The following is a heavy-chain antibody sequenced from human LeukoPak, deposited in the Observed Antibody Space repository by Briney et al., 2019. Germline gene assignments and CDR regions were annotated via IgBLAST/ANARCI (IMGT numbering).Heavy chain of an antibody. Sequence: GGSLRLSCAASGFTFSSYEMNWVRQAPGKGLEWVSYISSSGSTIYYADSVKGRFTISRDNAKNSLYLQMNSLRAEDTAVYYCASLIVGATRWGQGTLVTVSS. CDR2: ISSSGSTI. J-gene: IGHJ4*02. CDR1: GFTFSSYE. V-gene: IGHV3-48*03. CDR3: ASLIVGATR. D-gene: IGHD1-26*01.